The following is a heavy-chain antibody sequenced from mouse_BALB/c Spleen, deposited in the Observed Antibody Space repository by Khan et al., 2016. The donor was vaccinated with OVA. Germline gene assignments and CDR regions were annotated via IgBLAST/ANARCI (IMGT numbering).Heavy chain of an antibody. V-gene: IGHV1S137*01. J-gene: IGHJ3*01. CDR2: ISTYYGAV. CDR1: GHTFTDYA. D-gene: IGHD1-1*02. CDR3: ARGGKFAY. Sequence: QVQLQQSGAELVRPGVSVKISYKGSGHTFTDYAMHWVKQSHAKSLEWIGVISTYYGAVDYSQKFKGKATMTVDRYSSTAYMELARLTSEASAIYYCARGGKFAYWGQGTLVTVSA.